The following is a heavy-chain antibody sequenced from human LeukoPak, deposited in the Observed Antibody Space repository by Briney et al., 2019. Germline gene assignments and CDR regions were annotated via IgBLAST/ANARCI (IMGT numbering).Heavy chain of an antibody. Sequence: SVTVSCQASGCTFSSYVISWVRPAPGRGLAWVGGIIPNFGTANYAQKFQGRVTITADESTSTAYMELSSLRSEDTAVYYCASGVGYDILTGYYPHYWGQGTLVTVSS. CDR2: IIPNFGTA. V-gene: IGHV1-69*01. D-gene: IGHD3-9*01. CDR3: ASGVGYDILTGYYPHY. CDR1: GCTFSSYV. J-gene: IGHJ4*02.